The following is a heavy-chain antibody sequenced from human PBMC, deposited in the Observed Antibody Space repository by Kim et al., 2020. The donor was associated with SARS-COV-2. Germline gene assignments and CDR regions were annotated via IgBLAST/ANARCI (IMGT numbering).Heavy chain of an antibody. CDR3: ARGSDYHAFDV. CDR1: GYTFSGFY. Sequence: ASVKVSCKTSGYTFSGFYIHWVRQAPGQGLEWMGWISPNNGATKTAEASQGRVTMTRDTSINTAYLELSRLKSDDTAIYFCARGSDYHAFDVWGQGTTVTVSS. CDR2: ISPNNGAT. J-gene: IGHJ6*02. V-gene: IGHV1-2*02.